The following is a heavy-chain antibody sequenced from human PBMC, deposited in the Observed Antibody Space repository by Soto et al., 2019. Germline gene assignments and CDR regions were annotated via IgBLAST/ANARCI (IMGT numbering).Heavy chain of an antibody. J-gene: IGHJ5*02. CDR2: IYSSGSP. CDR3: ARGGLLWFGELSSNWFDP. Sequence: PSETLSLTSTVSGGSSSSYYWSWIRQPPGKGLEWIGYIYSSGSPKYNPSLKSRVTISVDTSKNQFSLKLSSVTAADTAVYYCARGGLLWFGELSSNWFDPWGQGTLVTVSS. V-gene: IGHV4-59*01. D-gene: IGHD3-10*01. CDR1: GGSSSSYY.